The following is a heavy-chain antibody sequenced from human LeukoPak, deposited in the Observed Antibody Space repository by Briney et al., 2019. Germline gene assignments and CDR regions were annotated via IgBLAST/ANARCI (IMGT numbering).Heavy chain of an antibody. Sequence: GGSLRLSCAASGFTFSSYSMNWVRQAPGKGLEWVSHITSSSSSIYYADSVRGRFTISRDNAKNSLYLQMNSLRAEDTAVYYCARYGSGSYYYFDYWGQGTLVTVSS. J-gene: IGHJ4*02. CDR3: ARYGSGSYYYFDY. CDR2: ITSSSSSI. CDR1: GFTFSSYS. V-gene: IGHV3-48*04. D-gene: IGHD3-10*01.